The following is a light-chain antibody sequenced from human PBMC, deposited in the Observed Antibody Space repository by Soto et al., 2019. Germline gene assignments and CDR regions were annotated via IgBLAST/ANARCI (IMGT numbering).Light chain of an antibody. CDR1: QAISTW. CDR3: QQANSFPRT. V-gene: IGKV1D-12*01. Sequence: DIQMTQSPSSVSASVGDRVTITCRASQAISTWLAWYQQKPGKAPKLLIYAASNLQTGVPSRFSSGSGTDFTLTISSLQPEDFSTYYCQQANSFPRTFGQGTKVEIK. CDR2: AAS. J-gene: IGKJ1*01.